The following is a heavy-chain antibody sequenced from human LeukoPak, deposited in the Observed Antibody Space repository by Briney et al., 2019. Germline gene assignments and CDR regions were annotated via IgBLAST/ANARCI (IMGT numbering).Heavy chain of an antibody. J-gene: IGHJ3*02. CDR3: AREVLMITFGGVIVIYAFDI. CDR2: IWYDGSNK. D-gene: IGHD3-16*02. V-gene: IGHV3-30*02. Sequence: PGGSLRLSCAASGFTFSTYGMHWVRQAPGKGLEWVALIWYDGSNKYYADSVKGRFTISRDNSKNTLYLQMNSLRAEDTAVYYCAREVLMITFGGVIVIYAFDIWGQGTMVTVSS. CDR1: GFTFSTYG.